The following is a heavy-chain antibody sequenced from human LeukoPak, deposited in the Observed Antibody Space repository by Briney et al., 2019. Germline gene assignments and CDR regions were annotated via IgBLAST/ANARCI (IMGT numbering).Heavy chain of an antibody. V-gene: IGHV4-34*01. Sequence: PSETLSLTCAVSGGSFFGYHWNWIRQTPGQGLEWIGEINHRGNTNYNPSLESRVTISVDTSKNQFSLTLTSVTAADTAVYYCARVPTTVVTVPYYFDDWGQGTRVTVSS. CDR1: GGSFFGYH. CDR2: INHRGNT. D-gene: IGHD4-23*01. CDR3: ARVPTTVVTVPYYFDD. J-gene: IGHJ4*02.